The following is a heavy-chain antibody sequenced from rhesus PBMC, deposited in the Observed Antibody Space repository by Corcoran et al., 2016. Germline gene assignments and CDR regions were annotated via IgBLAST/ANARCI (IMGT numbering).Heavy chain of an antibody. V-gene: IGHV4-169*01. CDR2: IYGNCSST. CDR1: GGSISSSY. CDR3: ARPYSGSWTLFDY. Sequence: QLQLQESGPGLVKPSETLSVTCAVSGGSISSSYWSWIRQAPGKGLEWIGYIYGNCSSTNYHPSRKSRVTRSVDTSKNQLSLKLSSVTTADTAVYYCARPYSGSWTLFDYWGQGVLVTVSS. J-gene: IGHJ4*01. D-gene: IGHD6-25*01.